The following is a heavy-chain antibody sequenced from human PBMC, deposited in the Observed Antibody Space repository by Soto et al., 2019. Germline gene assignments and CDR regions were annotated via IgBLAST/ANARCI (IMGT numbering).Heavy chain of an antibody. CDR2: ISSSSSYI. V-gene: IGHV3-21*01. CDR1: GFTFISYA. D-gene: IGHD6-13*01. Sequence: GGSLRLSCAAFGFTFISYAMSWVRQAPGKGLEWVSSISSSSSYIYYADSVKGRFTISRDNAKNSLYLQMNSLRAEDTAVYYCARAGSSWYPDWFDPWGQGTLVTVSS. J-gene: IGHJ5*02. CDR3: ARAGSSWYPDWFDP.